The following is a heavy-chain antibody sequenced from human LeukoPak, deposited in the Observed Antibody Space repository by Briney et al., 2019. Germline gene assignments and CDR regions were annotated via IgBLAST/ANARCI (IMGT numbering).Heavy chain of an antibody. J-gene: IGHJ3*02. CDR3: ATDRDTAMANDAFDI. D-gene: IGHD5-18*01. CDR1: GYTFTSYY. Sequence: ASVKVSCKASGYTFTSYYMHWVRQAPGQGLEWMGLINPTGGSTGYAQKFQGRVTMTEDTSTDTAYMELSSLRSEDTAVYYCATDRDTAMANDAFDIWGQGTMVTVSS. V-gene: IGHV1-46*01. CDR2: INPTGGST.